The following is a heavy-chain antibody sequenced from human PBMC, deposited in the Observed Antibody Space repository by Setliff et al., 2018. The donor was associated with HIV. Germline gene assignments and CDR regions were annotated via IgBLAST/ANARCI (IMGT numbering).Heavy chain of an antibody. Sequence: VASVKVSCKASGYTFTNYFMHWVRQAPGQGLEWMGWINPNSGGTKYAQNFQGRVTMTRDTSISTAYMELSSLRFDDTAVYYCASRTETTRGGQVRGAVVYAFDIWGQGTMVTVSS. V-gene: IGHV1-2*02. CDR2: INPNSGGT. CDR3: ASRTETTRGGQVRGAVVYAFDI. J-gene: IGHJ3*02. D-gene: IGHD4-17*01. CDR1: GYTFTNYF.